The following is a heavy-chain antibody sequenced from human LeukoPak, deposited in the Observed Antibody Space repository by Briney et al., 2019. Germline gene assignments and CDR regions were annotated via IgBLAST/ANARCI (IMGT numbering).Heavy chain of an antibody. D-gene: IGHD3-3*01. CDR3: ARAVADLYYFDY. CDR2: IYYSGST. V-gene: IGHV4-31*03. CDR1: GGSISSGGYY. Sequence: SQTLSLTCTVSGGSISSGGYYWSWIRQHPGKGLEWIGYIYYSGSTYYNPSLKSRVIISVDTSKNQFSLKLSSVTAADTAVYYCARAVADLYYFDYWGQGTLVTVSS. J-gene: IGHJ4*02.